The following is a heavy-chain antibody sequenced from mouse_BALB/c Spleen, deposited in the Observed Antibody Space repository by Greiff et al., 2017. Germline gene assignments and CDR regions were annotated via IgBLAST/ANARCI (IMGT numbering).Heavy chain of an antibody. CDR2: ISYSGST. Sequence: EVKLMESGPGLVKPSQSLSLTCTVTGYSITSDYAWNWIRQFPGNKLEWMGYISYSGSTSYNPSLKSRISITRDTSKNQFFLQLNSVTTEDTATYYCVKRTAYYRYDYAMDYWGQGTSVTVSS. J-gene: IGHJ4*01. CDR1: GYSITSDYA. V-gene: IGHV3-2*02. CDR3: VKRTAYYRYDYAMDY. D-gene: IGHD2-14*01.